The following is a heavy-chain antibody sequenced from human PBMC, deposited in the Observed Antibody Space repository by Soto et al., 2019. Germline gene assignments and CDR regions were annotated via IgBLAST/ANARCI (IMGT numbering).Heavy chain of an antibody. CDR3: ARHRDYGDYGHYYYYGMDV. D-gene: IGHD4-17*01. CDR1: GYSFTSYW. V-gene: IGHV5-10-1*01. Sequence: GESQTISCHGSGYSFTSYWISWVRQLPGKGLEWMGRIDPSDSYTNYSPSFQGHVTISADKSISTAYLQWSSLKASDTAMYYCARHRDYGDYGHYYYYGMDVWGQGTTVTVSS. J-gene: IGHJ6*02. CDR2: IDPSDSYT.